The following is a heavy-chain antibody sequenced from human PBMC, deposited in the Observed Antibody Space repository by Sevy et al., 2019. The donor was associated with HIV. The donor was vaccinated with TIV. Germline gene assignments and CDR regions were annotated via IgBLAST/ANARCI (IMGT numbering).Heavy chain of an antibody. Sequence: SETLSLTCSVSGGSISPHYWSWIRQTPGKALEWIGYIYHSGSTNYNPSLNSRATISVDTSQNQFSLKLRSVTAADTAVYYCARALGVMAAAATYYFDSWGQGTLVTVSS. V-gene: IGHV4-59*11. CDR2: IYHSGST. J-gene: IGHJ4*02. CDR3: ARALGVMAAAATYYFDS. D-gene: IGHD6-25*01. CDR1: GGSISPHY.